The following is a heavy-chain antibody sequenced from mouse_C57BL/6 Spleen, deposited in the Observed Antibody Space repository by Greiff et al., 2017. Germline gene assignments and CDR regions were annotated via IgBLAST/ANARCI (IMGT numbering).Heavy chain of an antibody. CDR3: ARARDWDGAMDY. V-gene: IGHV5-16*01. CDR2: INYDGSST. J-gene: IGHJ4*01. CDR1: GFTFSDYY. Sequence: EVQLVESEGGLVQPGSSMKLSCTASGFTFSDYYMAWVRQVPEKGLEWVANINYDGSSTYYLDSLKSRFIISRDNAKNILYLQMSSLKSEDTATYYCARARDWDGAMDYWGQGTSVTVSS. D-gene: IGHD4-1*01.